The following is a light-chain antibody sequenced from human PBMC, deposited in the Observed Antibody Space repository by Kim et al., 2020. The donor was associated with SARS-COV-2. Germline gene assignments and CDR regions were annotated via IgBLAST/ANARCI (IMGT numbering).Light chain of an antibody. CDR3: SSHTTSSTYV. CDR2: DVS. Sequence: GPSINISCTGNSNDVGYYNSVSWYQQHPRKVPKLIIYDVSEPASGISNRFSGSQSGNTASLTVSGLRAEDEAHYYCSSHTTSSTYVFGSGTQLTVL. V-gene: IGLV2-14*03. CDR1: SNDVGYYNS. J-gene: IGLJ1*01.